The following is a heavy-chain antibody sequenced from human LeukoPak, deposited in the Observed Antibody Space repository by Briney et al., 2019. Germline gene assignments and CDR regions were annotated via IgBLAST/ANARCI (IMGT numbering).Heavy chain of an antibody. CDR1: GFTVSRNY. CDR2: IYSGGST. CDR3: AKSTTMIVATRVDY. Sequence: PGGSLRLSCAASGFTVSRNYMSWVRQAPGKGLEWVSVIYSGGSTDYADSVKGRFTISRDNSKNTLFLQMNSLRAEDTAVYYCAKSTTMIVATRVDYWGQGTLVTVSS. V-gene: IGHV3-53*01. J-gene: IGHJ4*02. D-gene: IGHD5-12*01.